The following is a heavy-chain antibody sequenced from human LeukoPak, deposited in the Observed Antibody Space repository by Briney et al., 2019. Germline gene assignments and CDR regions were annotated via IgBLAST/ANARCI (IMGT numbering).Heavy chain of an antibody. CDR1: GFTFSTYS. J-gene: IGHJ3*02. CDR3: ARDTSYAFDI. Sequence: GGSLRLSCAASGFTFSTYSINWVRQAPRKGLEWVSYISSSSSTILYADSVKGRFTISRDNAKNSLYLQMNSLRDEDTAVYYCARDTSYAFDIWGQGTMATVSS. V-gene: IGHV3-48*02. CDR2: ISSSSSTI.